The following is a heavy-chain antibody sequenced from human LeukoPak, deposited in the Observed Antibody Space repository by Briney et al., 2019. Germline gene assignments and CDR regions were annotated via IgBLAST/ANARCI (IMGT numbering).Heavy chain of an antibody. CDR1: GFTFSSYA. CDR3: AKEERYCSSISCYNDY. D-gene: IGHD2-2*02. CDR2: IGGSGDST. V-gene: IGHV3-23*01. J-gene: IGHJ4*02. Sequence: GGSLRLSCAASGFTFSSYAMGWVRQAPGKGLEWVSTIGGSGDSTQYADSVKGRFTISRDNSKNTLYLQMNSLRAEDTAIYYCAKEERYCSSISCYNDYWGQGTLVTVSS.